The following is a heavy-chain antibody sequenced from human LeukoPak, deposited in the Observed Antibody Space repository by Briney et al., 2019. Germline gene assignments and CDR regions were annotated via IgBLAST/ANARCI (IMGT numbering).Heavy chain of an antibody. Sequence: SETLSLTCTVSGGSISSGSYYWSWIRQPAGKGLEWIGRIYTSGSTNSNPSLKSRVTISVDTSKNQFCLKLSSVTAADTAVYYCARSPLLYYYGSGSYYLATGLQKTGYYYYYMDVWGKGTTVTVSS. D-gene: IGHD3-10*01. V-gene: IGHV4-61*02. CDR3: ARSPLLYYYGSGSYYLATGLQKTGYYYYYMDV. J-gene: IGHJ6*03. CDR1: GGSISSGSYY. CDR2: IYTSGST.